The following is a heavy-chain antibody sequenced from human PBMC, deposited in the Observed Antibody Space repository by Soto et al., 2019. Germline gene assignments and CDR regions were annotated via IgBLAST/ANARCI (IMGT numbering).Heavy chain of an antibody. CDR2: ISSSSRTT. D-gene: IGHD4-17*01. Sequence: PGGSLRLSCAASGFTFSSYSMNWVRQAPGKGLEWVSYISSSSRTTYYADSVKGRFTISRDNAKNSPYLQMNSLRAEDTAVYYCARGTVTPGLDYWGQGTLVTVSS. V-gene: IGHV3-48*04. J-gene: IGHJ4*02. CDR1: GFTFSSYS. CDR3: ARGTVTPGLDY.